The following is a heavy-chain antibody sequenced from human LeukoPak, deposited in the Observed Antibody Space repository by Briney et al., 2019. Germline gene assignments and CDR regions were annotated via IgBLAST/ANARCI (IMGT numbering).Heavy chain of an antibody. J-gene: IGHJ4*02. D-gene: IGHD4-23*01. CDR2: IYSGGST. Sequence: TGGSLRLSCAASGFTVSSNYMSWVRQAPGKGLEWVSVIYSGGSTYYADSVKGRFTISRDNAKNSLYLQMNSLRDEDTALYYCARHGVTTVVTRGFDYWGQGTLVTVSS. V-gene: IGHV3-53*01. CDR1: GFTVSSNY. CDR3: ARHGVTTVVTRGFDY.